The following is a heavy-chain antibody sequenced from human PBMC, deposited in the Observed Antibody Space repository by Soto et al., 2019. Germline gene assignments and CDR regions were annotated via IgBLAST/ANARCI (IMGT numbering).Heavy chain of an antibody. J-gene: IGHJ4*03. D-gene: IGHD4-17*01. CDR1: GGSISSGGYS. Sequence: PSETLSLTCAVSGGSISSGGYSWSWIRQPPGKGLEWIGYIYHSGSTYYNPSLKSRVTISVDRSKNQFSLKLSSVTAADTAVYYCAREAMTTVTTGYFDFWGQGTMVTVSS. CDR2: IYHSGST. CDR3: AREAMTTVTTGYFDF. V-gene: IGHV4-30-2*01.